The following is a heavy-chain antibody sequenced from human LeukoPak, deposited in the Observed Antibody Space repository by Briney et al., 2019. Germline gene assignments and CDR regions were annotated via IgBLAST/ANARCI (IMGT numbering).Heavy chain of an antibody. CDR2: INHSGST. J-gene: IGHJ4*02. CDR1: GGSFSGYY. CDR3: AGSGYCSSTSCYSVQTFDY. D-gene: IGHD2-2*02. V-gene: IGHV4-34*01. Sequence: PSETLSLTCAVYGGSFSGYYWSWIRQPPGKGLEWIGEINHSGSTNYNPSLKSRVTISVDTSKNQFSLKPSSVTAADTAVYYCAGSGYCSSTSCYSVQTFDYWGQGTLVTVSS.